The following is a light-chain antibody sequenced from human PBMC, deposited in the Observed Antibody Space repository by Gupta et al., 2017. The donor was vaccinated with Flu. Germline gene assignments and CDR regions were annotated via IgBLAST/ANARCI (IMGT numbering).Light chain of an antibody. CDR3: QQYYDTPIT. V-gene: IGKV4-1*01. J-gene: IGKJ5*01. CDR2: WAS. CDR1: QSLLYSDNNKNY. Sequence: SLGERATISCRSSQSLLYSDNNKNYLAWYQQKPGQPPKLLIYWASTRESGVPDRVSGSGSGTDFTLTISSLQAEDEALYYCQQYYDTPITFGQGTRLEIK.